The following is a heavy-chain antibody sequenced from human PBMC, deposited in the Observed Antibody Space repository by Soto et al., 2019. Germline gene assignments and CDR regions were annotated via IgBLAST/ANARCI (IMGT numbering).Heavy chain of an antibody. Sequence: GASVKVSCKASGYSFTNYYINWVRQAPGQGLEWMGRINPNSGGAMYAQKFQGWVTMTRDTSVSTVYMEVTSLRSNDTAVYYCARDQSRGYFYGMDVWGQGTTVTVSS. CDR3: ARDQSRGYFYGMDV. V-gene: IGHV1-2*04. CDR2: INPNSGGA. CDR1: GYSFTNYY. D-gene: IGHD2-21*01. J-gene: IGHJ6*02.